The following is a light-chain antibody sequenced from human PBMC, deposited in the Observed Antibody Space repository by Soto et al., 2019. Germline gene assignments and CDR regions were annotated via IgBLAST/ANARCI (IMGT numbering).Light chain of an antibody. CDR1: QSLTSS. CDR3: QQYNNWPDMYT. J-gene: IGKJ2*01. V-gene: IGKV3-15*01. CDR2: GAS. Sequence: DIVMTQSPATLSVSPGERVTLSCRASQSLTSSLAWYQQKPGQAPRLLIYGASTRATGTPARFSGSGSGTEVTLTISSLQSEDFAVYYCQQYNNWPDMYTFGQGTKLEIK.